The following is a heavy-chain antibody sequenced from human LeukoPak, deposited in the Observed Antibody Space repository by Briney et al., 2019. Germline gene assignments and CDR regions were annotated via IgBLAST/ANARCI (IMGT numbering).Heavy chain of an antibody. J-gene: IGHJ4*02. CDR1: GFTFSSYW. V-gene: IGHV3-7*01. Sequence: GGSLRLSCAASGFTFSSYWMSWVRQAPGKGLEWVANIKQDGSEKYYVDSVKGRFTLSRDNAKNSLSLQMNSLRAEDTAVYYCARDSSLRYYFDYWGQGTLVTVSS. CDR2: IKQDGSEK. CDR3: ARDSSLRYYFDY.